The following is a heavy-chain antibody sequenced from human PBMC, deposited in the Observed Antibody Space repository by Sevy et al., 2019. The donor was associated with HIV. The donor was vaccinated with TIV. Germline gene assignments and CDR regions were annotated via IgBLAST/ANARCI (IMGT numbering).Heavy chain of an antibody. CDR2: TYYRSNWYN. V-gene: IGHV6-1*01. CDR1: GDSVSSNSAA. Sequence: SQTLSLTCAISGDSVSSNSAAWNWIRQSPSRGLEWLGRTYYRSNWYNDYAVSVKSRITINPDTSKNQFSLQLNSVTPEDTAVYYCAREETISIAAQEWFDPWGQGTLVTVSS. J-gene: IGHJ5*02. CDR3: AREETISIAAQEWFDP. D-gene: IGHD6-6*01.